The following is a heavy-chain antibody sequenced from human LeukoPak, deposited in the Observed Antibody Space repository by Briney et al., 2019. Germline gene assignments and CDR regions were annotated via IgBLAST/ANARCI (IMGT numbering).Heavy chain of an antibody. J-gene: IGHJ4*02. CDR1: GYSISSGYY. D-gene: IGHD3-9*01. CDR3: ARGNYDTFTGYSVVMEDFDY. CDR2: IYHSGST. V-gene: IGHV4-38-2*02. Sequence: SETLSLTCTVSGYSISSGYYWGWIRQPPGKGLEWIGSIYHSGSTYYNPSLKSRVTISVDTSKNQFSLKLSSVTAADTAVYYCARGNYDTFTGYSVVMEDFDYWGQGTLVTVSS.